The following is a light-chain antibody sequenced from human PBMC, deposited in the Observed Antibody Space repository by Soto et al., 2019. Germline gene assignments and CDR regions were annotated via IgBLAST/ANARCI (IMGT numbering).Light chain of an antibody. V-gene: IGLV2-23*02. CDR1: SSNVGSYKL. J-gene: IGLJ1*01. CDR3: CSSGGSPTYV. CDR2: AVN. Sequence: QSVLTRPASVSGSPGQSITISCTGTSSNVGSYKLVSWYQQHPGKAPKLMIFAVNKRPSVVSNRFSGSKSGNTASLPISGLQVEDEADYYCCSSGGSPTYVFGTGTKVTGL.